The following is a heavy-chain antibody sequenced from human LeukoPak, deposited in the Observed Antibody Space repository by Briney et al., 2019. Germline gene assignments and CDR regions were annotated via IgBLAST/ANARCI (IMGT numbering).Heavy chain of an antibody. D-gene: IGHD6-19*01. Sequence: PSGTLSLTCTVSGGSISSYYWSWIRQPPGKGLEWIGYIYSSGSTNYNSSLKSRVTISVDTSKNQFSLKLTSVTAADTAVYYCARSGGYSSPQNYWGQGTLVTVSS. J-gene: IGHJ4*02. CDR3: ARSGGYSSPQNY. V-gene: IGHV4-59*01. CDR1: GGSISSYY. CDR2: IYSSGST.